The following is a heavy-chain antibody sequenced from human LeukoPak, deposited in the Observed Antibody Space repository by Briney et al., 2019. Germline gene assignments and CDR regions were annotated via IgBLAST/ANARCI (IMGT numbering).Heavy chain of an antibody. Sequence: GESLKISCKGSGYSFTSHWIGWVRQMPGKGLEWMRIISPGDSDTRYSPSFQGQVTVSADRSISTAYLQWSSLKASDTAMYYCARPLCSGGSCYIDYWGQGTLVTVSS. D-gene: IGHD2-15*01. CDR3: ARPLCSGGSCYIDY. J-gene: IGHJ4*02. CDR1: GYSFTSHW. CDR2: ISPGDSDT. V-gene: IGHV5-51*01.